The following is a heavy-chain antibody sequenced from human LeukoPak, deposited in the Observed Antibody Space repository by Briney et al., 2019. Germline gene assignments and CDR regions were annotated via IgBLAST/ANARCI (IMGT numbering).Heavy chain of an antibody. J-gene: IGHJ4*02. CDR1: GFTFSSYS. V-gene: IGHV3-21*01. Sequence: GGSLRLSCAASGFTFSSYSMNWVRQAPGKGLEWVSSISSSSSYIYYADSVKGRFTISRDNAKNSLYLQMNSLRAEDTAVYYCVRGYSYGYHVSKAYYFDYWGQGTLVTVSS. CDR2: ISSSSSYI. CDR3: VRGYSYGYHVSKAYYFDY. D-gene: IGHD5-18*01.